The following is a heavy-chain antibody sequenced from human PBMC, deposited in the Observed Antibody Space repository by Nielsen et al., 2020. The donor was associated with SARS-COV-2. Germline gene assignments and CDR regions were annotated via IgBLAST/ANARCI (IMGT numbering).Heavy chain of an antibody. J-gene: IGHJ5*02. CDR3: AKFLREDPYSSGWYGWNWFDP. CDR2: ISGSGGST. V-gene: IGHV3-23*01. D-gene: IGHD6-19*01. Sequence: GESLKISCAASGFTFSSYAMSWVRQAPGKGLEWVSAISGSGGSTYYADSVKGRFTISRDNSKNTLYLQMNSLRAEDTAVYYCAKFLREDPYSSGWYGWNWFDPWGQGTLVTVSS. CDR1: GFTFSSYA.